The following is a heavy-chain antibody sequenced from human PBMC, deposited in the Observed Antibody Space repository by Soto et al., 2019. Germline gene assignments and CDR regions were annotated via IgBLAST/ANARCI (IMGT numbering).Heavy chain of an antibody. Sequence: EVQLLESGGGLVQPGGSLRLSCDASRITFSSFAMSWVRQAPGKGLEWVSAISNSGASTYSADSVKGRFTISRDNSKNTLYLQMNSLRAEDTAVYYCAKGPTNFGVSISYSFYYGLDVWGQGTMVTVSS. CDR1: RITFSSFA. V-gene: IGHV3-23*01. J-gene: IGHJ6*02. D-gene: IGHD3-3*01. CDR2: ISNSGAST. CDR3: AKGPTNFGVSISYSFYYGLDV.